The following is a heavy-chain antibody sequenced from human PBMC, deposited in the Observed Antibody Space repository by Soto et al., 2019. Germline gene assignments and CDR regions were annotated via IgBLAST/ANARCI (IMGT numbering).Heavy chain of an antibody. D-gene: IGHD6-6*01. J-gene: IGHJ4*02. CDR1: GFTFSSYA. Sequence: EVQLLESGGGLVQPGGSLRLSCAASGFTFSSYAMSWVRQSPGKGLEWVSAIPGSGTSTYYAGSVKGRFTISRDKSKNTLYLQMNSLRVEDTAVYYCAKIGSSSSVSLPLVLLDCWGQGALVTVSS. CDR2: IPGSGTST. CDR3: AKIGSSSSVSLPLVLLDC. V-gene: IGHV3-23*01.